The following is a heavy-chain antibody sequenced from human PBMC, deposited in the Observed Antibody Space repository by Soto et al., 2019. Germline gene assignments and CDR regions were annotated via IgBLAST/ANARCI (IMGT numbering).Heavy chain of an antibody. Sequence: LRLSCAASGFTFSNAWMSWVRQAPGKGLEWVGRIRSKTDGGTTDYAAPVKGRFTISRDDSKDTLYLQMNSLKTEDTAVYYCKWDLEASDPWGQGTLVTVSS. D-gene: IGHD1-26*01. V-gene: IGHV3-15*01. J-gene: IGHJ5*02. CDR3: KWDLEASDP. CDR1: GFTFSNAW. CDR2: IRSKTDGGTT.